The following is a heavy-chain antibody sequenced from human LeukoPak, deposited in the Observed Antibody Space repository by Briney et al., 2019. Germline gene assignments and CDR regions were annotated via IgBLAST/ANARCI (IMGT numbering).Heavy chain of an antibody. CDR3: ARDWSYFDY. V-gene: IGHV3-11*05. Sequence: GGSLRLSCAVSGFIFSDYYMSWIRQAPGKGLEWVSYISSRSSDTNYADSVKDRFTISGDNARNSVYLQMNSLRAEDTAVYYCARDWSYFDYWGRGTPVTVSS. J-gene: IGHJ4*02. CDR2: ISSRSSDT. CDR1: GFIFSDYY.